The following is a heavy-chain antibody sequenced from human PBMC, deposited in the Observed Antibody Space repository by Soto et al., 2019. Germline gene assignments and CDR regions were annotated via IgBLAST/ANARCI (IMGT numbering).Heavy chain of an antibody. CDR3: ARDFGEVGSTAAFDI. D-gene: IGHD1-26*01. V-gene: IGHV3-74*01. CDR2: IHNDGSRT. CDR1: GFSFSSFW. J-gene: IGHJ3*02. Sequence: GGSLRLSCAASGFSFSSFWMHWARQAPGKGLVWVAHIHNDGSRTSYADSVKGRFTISRDNAKSTLYLQMNSLRAEDTAMYYCARDFGEVGSTAAFDIWGPGPMVTVSS.